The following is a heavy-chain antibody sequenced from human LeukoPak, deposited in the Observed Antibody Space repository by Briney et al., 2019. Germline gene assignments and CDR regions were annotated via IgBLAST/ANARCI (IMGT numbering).Heavy chain of an antibody. V-gene: IGHV3-9*01. CDR1: GFAFDDYA. Sequence: GGSLRLSCAASGFAFDDYAMHWVRQAPGKGLEWVSGITWNRDNIGYGDSVKGRFTISRDNVKNALYLQMNSLRPEDTALYYCAKDLGSAITSALVLDVWGQGTTVIVSS. J-gene: IGHJ6*02. D-gene: IGHD2-15*01. CDR2: ITWNRDNI. CDR3: AKDLGSAITSALVLDV.